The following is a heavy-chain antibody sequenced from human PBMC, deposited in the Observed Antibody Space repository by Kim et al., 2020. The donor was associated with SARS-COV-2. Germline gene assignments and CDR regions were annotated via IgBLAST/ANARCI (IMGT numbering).Heavy chain of an antibody. D-gene: IGHD2-2*01. Sequence: GGSLRLSCAASGFTFSNAWMSWVRQAPGKGLEWVGRIKSKTDGGTTDYAAPVKGRFTISRDDSKNTLYLQMNSLKTEDTAVYYCTTDLGEVVPAPTSESDWFDPWGQGTLVTVSS. J-gene: IGHJ5*02. CDR2: IKSKTDGGTT. CDR3: TTDLGEVVPAPTSESDWFDP. V-gene: IGHV3-15*01. CDR1: GFTFSNAW.